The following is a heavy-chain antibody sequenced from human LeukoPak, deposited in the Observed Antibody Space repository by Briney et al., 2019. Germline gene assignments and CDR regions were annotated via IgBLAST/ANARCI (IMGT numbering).Heavy chain of an antibody. CDR1: GFTLNTYA. CDR3: AKDGITMLVVASD. Sequence: GGSLRLSCAASGFTLNTYAMSWVRQAPGKGLEWVSGITGSGGGTYYADSVKGRFTISRDNSKNTLYLQMNSLRAEDTAVYYCAKDGITMLVVASDWGQGTLVTVSS. D-gene: IGHD3-10*02. J-gene: IGHJ4*02. CDR2: ITGSGGGT. V-gene: IGHV3-23*01.